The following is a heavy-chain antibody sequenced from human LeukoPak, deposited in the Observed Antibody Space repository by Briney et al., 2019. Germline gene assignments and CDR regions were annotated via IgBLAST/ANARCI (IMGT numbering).Heavy chain of an antibody. CDR1: GDSISSSSNY. J-gene: IGHJ5*01. CDR2: MYYRGST. V-gene: IGHV4-39*01. Sequence: PSETLSLTCTVSGDSISSSSNYWGWIRQPPGKGLEWIGSMYYRGSTYYNPSLKSRVTISVDTSKNQFSLKLNSVTAADTAVYYYARLWYSGSHWFDPSGQGTLVTVSS. D-gene: IGHD6-6*01. CDR3: ARLWYSGSHWFDP.